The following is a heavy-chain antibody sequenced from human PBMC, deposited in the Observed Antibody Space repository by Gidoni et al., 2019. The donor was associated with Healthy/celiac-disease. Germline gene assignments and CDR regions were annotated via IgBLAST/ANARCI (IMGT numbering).Heavy chain of an antibody. J-gene: IGHJ4*02. CDR2: IYPGDSDT. Sequence: EVQLVQSGAEVKKPGESLKISCKGSGYSFTSYWIGWVRQMPGKGLEWMGIIYPGDSDTRYSPSFQGQVTISADKSISTAYLQWSSLKASDTAMYYCARSQRPYSSSWYYFDYWGQGTLVTVSS. CDR3: ARSQRPYSSSWYYFDY. D-gene: IGHD6-13*01. V-gene: IGHV5-51*01. CDR1: GYSFTSYW.